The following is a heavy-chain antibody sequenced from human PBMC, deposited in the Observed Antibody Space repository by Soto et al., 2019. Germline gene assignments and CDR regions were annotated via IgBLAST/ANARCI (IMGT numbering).Heavy chain of an antibody. CDR1: GYTFTSYG. Sequence: ASVKVSCKASGYTFTSYGISWVRQAPGQGLEWMGWISAYNGNTNYAQKFQGRVTMTRDTSISTAYMELSRLRSDDTAVYYCARDQTSSSSCSGSYPWFDPWGQGTLVTVSS. D-gene: IGHD3-10*02. CDR3: ARDQTSSSSCSGSYPWFDP. V-gene: IGHV1-18*04. J-gene: IGHJ5*02. CDR2: ISAYNGNT.